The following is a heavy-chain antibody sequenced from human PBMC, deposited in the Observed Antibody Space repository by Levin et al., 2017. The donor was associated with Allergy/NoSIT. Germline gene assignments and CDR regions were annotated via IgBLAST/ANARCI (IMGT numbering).Heavy chain of an antibody. CDR2: IYYSGST. J-gene: IGHJ4*02. Sequence: SETLSLTCTVSGGSISSYYWSWIRQPPGKGLEWIGYIYYSGSTNYNPSLKSRVTISVDTANNQFSLKVSSVTAADTAVYYCAADRRGGSYYYFDYWGQGTLVTVSS. D-gene: IGHD1-14*01. CDR3: AADRRGGSYYYFDY. CDR1: GGSISSYY. V-gene: IGHV4-59*01.